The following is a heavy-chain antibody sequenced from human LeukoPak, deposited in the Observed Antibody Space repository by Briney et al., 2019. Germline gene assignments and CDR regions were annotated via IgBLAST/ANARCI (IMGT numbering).Heavy chain of an antibody. J-gene: IGHJ4*02. CDR1: GFTFSTYG. Sequence: PGGSLRLSCAASGFTFSTYGMHWVRQAPGKGLEWVAFMSYDGSNQNHVDSVKGRFTISRDNSKNTLYLQMNSLRAEDTAVCYCAKDREASWATDYWGQGTLVTVSS. V-gene: IGHV3-30*18. CDR3: AKDREASWATDY. CDR2: MSYDGSNQ. D-gene: IGHD7-27*01.